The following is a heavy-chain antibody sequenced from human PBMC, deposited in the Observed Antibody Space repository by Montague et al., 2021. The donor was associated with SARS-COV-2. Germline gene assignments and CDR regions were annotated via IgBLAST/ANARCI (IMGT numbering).Heavy chain of an antibody. CDR3: ARPVRSSWHRFED. V-gene: IGHV4-34*01. CDR2: VKHPGGT. Sequence: SETLSLTCAVDGGSFTGYSWNWIRQPPGKGLERIGEVKHPGGTNYSPSLKSRGTISIDMSTNQFSLNLESVTAADTAVYDCARPVRSSWHRFEDWGQGTLVTVSS. CDR1: GGSFTGYS. J-gene: IGHJ4*02. D-gene: IGHD2-15*01.